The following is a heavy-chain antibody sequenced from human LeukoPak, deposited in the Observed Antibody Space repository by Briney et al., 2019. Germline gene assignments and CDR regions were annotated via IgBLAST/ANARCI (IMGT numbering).Heavy chain of an antibody. CDR2: ISAYNGNT. V-gene: IGHV1-18*01. D-gene: IGHD3-22*01. J-gene: IGHJ4*02. Sequence: ASVKVSCKASGHTFTSYGISWVRQAPGQGLEWMGWISAYNGNTNYAQKLQGRVTMTTDTSTSTAYMELRSLRSDDTAVYYCARDARPYDSSGYYGYWGQGTLVTVSS. CDR1: GHTFTSYG. CDR3: ARDARPYDSSGYYGY.